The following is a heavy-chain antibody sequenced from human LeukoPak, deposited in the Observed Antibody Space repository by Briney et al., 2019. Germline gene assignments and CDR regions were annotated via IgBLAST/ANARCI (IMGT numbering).Heavy chain of an antibody. J-gene: IGHJ4*02. Sequence: GGSLRLSCAASGFTFSSYSMSWVRQAPGKGLEWVANIKQDGSDKHYVDSVKGRFTISRDNAKNSVFMQMNSLRAEDTAVYYCAREARAPPHWGQGTLVTVSS. CDR2: IKQDGSDK. CDR1: GFTFSSYS. V-gene: IGHV3-7*05. CDR3: AREARAPPH.